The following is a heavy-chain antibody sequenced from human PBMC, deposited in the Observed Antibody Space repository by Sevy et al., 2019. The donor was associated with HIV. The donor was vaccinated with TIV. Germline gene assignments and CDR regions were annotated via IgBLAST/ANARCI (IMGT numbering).Heavy chain of an antibody. CDR1: GFSFRDAW. CDR2: IKSKSDAGTG. V-gene: IGHV3-15*01. J-gene: IGHJ4*02. D-gene: IGHD1-26*01. CDR3: AGGVGMSDFDY. Sequence: GGSLRLSCATSGFSFRDAWMNWVRQAPGRGLEWVGRIKSKSDAGTGDFAAPVKGRFVISRDDSKNTVYLQMNSLKSEDSAVYYCAGGVGMSDFDYWGQGVLVTVSS.